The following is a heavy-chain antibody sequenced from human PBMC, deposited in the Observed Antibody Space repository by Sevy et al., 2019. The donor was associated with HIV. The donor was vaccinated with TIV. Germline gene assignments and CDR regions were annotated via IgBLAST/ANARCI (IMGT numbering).Heavy chain of an antibody. Sequence: SQTLSLTCDISGDSVSTDSAAWVWLRQSPSRGLEWLGRAYFRSAWYIDYAVSVKSRITINPDASKNQFSLQLNSVTPEDTAVYYCARDRRDYVWGSYRYTLSAFDAFDIWGQGTMVTVPS. CDR3: ARDRRDYVWGSYRYTLSAFDAFDI. CDR1: GDSVSTDSAA. D-gene: IGHD3-16*02. V-gene: IGHV6-1*01. J-gene: IGHJ3*02. CDR2: AYFRSAWYI.